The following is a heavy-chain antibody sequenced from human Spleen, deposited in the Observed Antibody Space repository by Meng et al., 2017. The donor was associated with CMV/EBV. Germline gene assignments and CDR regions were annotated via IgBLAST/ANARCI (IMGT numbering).Heavy chain of an antibody. Sequence: ASVKVSCKASGGTFSSYTISWVRQATGQGLEWMGWMNPNSGNTGYAQKFQGRVTMTRNTSISTAYMELSSLRSEDTAVYYCARDRYYRYVDYWGQGTLVTVSS. D-gene: IGHD3-16*02. CDR2: MNPNSGNT. V-gene: IGHV1-8*02. CDR1: GGTFSSYT. J-gene: IGHJ4*02. CDR3: ARDRYYRYVDY.